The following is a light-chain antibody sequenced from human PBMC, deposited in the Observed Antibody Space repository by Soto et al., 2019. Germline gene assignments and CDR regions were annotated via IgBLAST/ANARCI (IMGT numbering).Light chain of an antibody. CDR3: QQYYSTPLT. J-gene: IGKJ3*01. Sequence: DIVMTQSPDSLAVSLGERATINCKSSQGVLYSSNNKNYLAWYQQKPGQPPKLLIYWASTRESGVPDRFSGSGSGTDFTLTISSLQAEDVAVYYCQQYYSTPLTFGHGTRVAIK. CDR2: WAS. V-gene: IGKV4-1*01. CDR1: QGVLYSSNNKNY.